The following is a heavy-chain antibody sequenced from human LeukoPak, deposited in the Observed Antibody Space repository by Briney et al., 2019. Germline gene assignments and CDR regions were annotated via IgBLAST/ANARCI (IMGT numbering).Heavy chain of an antibody. CDR3: AREYGGYSYGYGVEY. D-gene: IGHD5-18*01. V-gene: IGHV3-30*03. CDR2: ISYDGSNK. CDR1: GFTFSSYG. J-gene: IGHJ4*02. Sequence: GGSLRLSCAASGFTFSSYGMHWVRQAPGKGLEWVAVISYDGSNKYYADSVKGRFTISRDNSKNTLYLQMNSLRAEDTAVYYCAREYGGYSYGYGVEYWGQGTLVTVSS.